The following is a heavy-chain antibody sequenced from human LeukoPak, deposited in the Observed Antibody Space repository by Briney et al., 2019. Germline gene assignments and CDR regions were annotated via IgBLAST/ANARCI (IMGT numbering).Heavy chain of an antibody. D-gene: IGHD3-22*01. J-gene: IGHJ5*02. CDR1: GFTFSSYW. CDR3: AKDRTYYYDSSGYYR. CDR2: IKHDGSEK. Sequence: TGGSLRLSCAASGFTFSSYWMSWVRQAPGKGLEWVANIKHDGSEKYYVDSVKGRFTISRDNAQNSLYLQMNSLRAEDTAVYYCAKDRTYYYDSSGYYRWGQGTLVTVSS. V-gene: IGHV3-7*01.